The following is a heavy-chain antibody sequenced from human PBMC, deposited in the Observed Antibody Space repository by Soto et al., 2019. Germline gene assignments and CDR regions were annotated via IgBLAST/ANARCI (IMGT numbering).Heavy chain of an antibody. D-gene: IGHD6-13*01. CDR3: ARSPRIAAALDY. CDR1: GFTFSSYG. Sequence: GGSLRLSCAASGFTFSSYGMHWVRQAPGKGLEWVAVIWYDGSNKYYADSVKGRFTISRDNSKNTLYLQMNSLRAEDTAVYYCARSPRIAAALDYWGQGTLVTVSS. J-gene: IGHJ4*02. V-gene: IGHV3-33*01. CDR2: IWYDGSNK.